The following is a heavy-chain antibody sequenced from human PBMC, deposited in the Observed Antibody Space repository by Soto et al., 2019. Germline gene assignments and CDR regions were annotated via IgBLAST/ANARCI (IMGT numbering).Heavy chain of an antibody. CDR2: ISYDGSNK. Sequence: GGSLRLSCAASGFTFSSYGMHWVRQAPGKGLEWVAVISYDGSNKYYADSVKGRFTISRDNSKNTLYLQMNSLRAEDTAVYYCAKELSSSEPEDYWGQGTLVTVSS. CDR3: AKELSSSEPEDY. V-gene: IGHV3-30*18. CDR1: GFTFSSYG. D-gene: IGHD2-2*01. J-gene: IGHJ4*02.